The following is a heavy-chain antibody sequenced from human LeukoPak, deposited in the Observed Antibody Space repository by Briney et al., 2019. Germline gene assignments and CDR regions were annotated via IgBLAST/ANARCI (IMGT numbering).Heavy chain of an antibody. CDR3: ARDLYSSGWYLGWYFDL. Sequence: PGGSLRLSCEASGFTFSSYWMSWVRQAPGKGLEWVANIKQDGSEKDYVDSAKGRFTISRDNAKNSLYLQMNSLRAEDTAVYYCARDLYSSGWYLGWYFDLWGRGTLVTVSS. J-gene: IGHJ2*01. CDR1: GFTFSSYW. D-gene: IGHD6-19*01. CDR2: IKQDGSEK. V-gene: IGHV3-7*01.